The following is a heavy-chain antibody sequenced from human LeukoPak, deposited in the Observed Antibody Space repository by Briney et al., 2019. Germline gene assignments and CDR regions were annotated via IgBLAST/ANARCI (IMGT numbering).Heavy chain of an antibody. J-gene: IGHJ4*02. CDR3: ATYNTFRLGFDY. Sequence: SQTLSLTCTVSGGSISSGYYWGWIRQPPGKGLEWIGSIYHSGSTYYNPSLKSRVTISVDTAKNQFSLKLSSVTAADTAVYYCATYNTFRLGFDYWGQGTLVTVSS. D-gene: IGHD3/OR15-3a*01. V-gene: IGHV4-38-2*02. CDR1: GGSISSGYY. CDR2: IYHSGST.